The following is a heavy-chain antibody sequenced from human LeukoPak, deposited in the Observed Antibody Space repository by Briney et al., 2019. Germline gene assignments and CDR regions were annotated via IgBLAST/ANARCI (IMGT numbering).Heavy chain of an antibody. CDR3: ARSIAAAGTCLNY. J-gene: IGHJ4*02. Sequence: SVKVSCKASGGTFSSYAISWVRQAPGQGLEWMGRIIPILGIANYAQKFQGRVTITADKSTSTANMELSSLRSEDTAVYYCARSIAAAGTCLNYWGQGTLVTVSS. CDR2: IIPILGIA. V-gene: IGHV1-69*04. D-gene: IGHD6-13*01. CDR1: GGTFSSYA.